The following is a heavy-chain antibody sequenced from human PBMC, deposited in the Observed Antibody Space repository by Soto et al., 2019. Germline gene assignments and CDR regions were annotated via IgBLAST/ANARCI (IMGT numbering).Heavy chain of an antibody. V-gene: IGHV3-15*01. CDR2: IKSKTDGGAT. J-gene: IGHJ3*02. CDR1: GFTFSNAW. CDR3: TTVARTGCNWNDPNDAFDI. Sequence: GGSLRLSCAASGFTFSNAWMSWVRQAPGKGLEWVGSIKSKTDGGATDYAAPGKGRFTISRDDSKNTLYLQMNSLKTEDTAGYYCTTVARTGCNWNDPNDAFDIWGQGTMVTVSS. D-gene: IGHD1-1*01.